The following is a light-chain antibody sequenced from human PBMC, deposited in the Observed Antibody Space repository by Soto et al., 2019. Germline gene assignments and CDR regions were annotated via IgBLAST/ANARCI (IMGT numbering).Light chain of an antibody. J-gene: IGLJ2*01. CDR3: AAWDDSLNGPV. Sequence: QSVLTQPPSASGTPGQRVTISCCGSSSNIGSNTVKWYQQLPGTAPKLLIYTNNQRPSGVPDRFSGSKSGTSASLAISGLQSEDEADYYCAAWDDSLNGPVFGGGTKLTVL. CDR1: SSNIGSNT. CDR2: TNN. V-gene: IGLV1-44*01.